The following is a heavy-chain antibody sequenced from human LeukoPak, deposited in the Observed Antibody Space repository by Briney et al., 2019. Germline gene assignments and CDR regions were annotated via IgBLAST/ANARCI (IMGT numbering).Heavy chain of an antibody. CDR1: GGSISSGGYS. CDR2: IYYSGSTYYSGST. CDR3: ARGRKYTSGYRVTELGSGYSDY. D-gene: IGHD5-18*01. J-gene: IGHJ4*02. V-gene: IGHV4-30-4*07. Sequence: SQTLSLTCAVSGGSISSGGYSWSWIRQPPGKGLEWIGFIYYSGSTYYSGSTHYKLSLKSRATISVDTSKNQFSLKLSSVTAADTAVYYCARGRKYTSGYRVTELGSGYSDYWGQGTLVTVSS.